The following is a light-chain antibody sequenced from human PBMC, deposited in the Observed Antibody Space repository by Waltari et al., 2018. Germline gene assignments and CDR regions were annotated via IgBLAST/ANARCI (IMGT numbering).Light chain of an antibody. CDR2: SAS. CDR3: QQLSSQPLT. J-gene: IGKJ4*01. V-gene: IGKV1-9*01. Sequence: DIQLTQSPSFLSASVGDRVTLTCRASQGISSYVAWYQQNTGKAPRLLIHSASTLQSGVPSRFSGSGSGTEFTLTISSLQPEDFASYYCQQLSSQPLTFGGGTKVEI. CDR1: QGISSY.